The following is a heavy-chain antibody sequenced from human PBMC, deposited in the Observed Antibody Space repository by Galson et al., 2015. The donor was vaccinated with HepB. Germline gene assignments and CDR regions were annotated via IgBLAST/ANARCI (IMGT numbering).Heavy chain of an antibody. Sequence: SLRLSCAASGFTFSSYALNCVRQSPGKALEWVSLISGTSEITPYADPVKGRFTVSRDNSNNMVFLQMDSLRAEDTALYYCATMNRPITFFGVVALEFWGLGTLVTVSS. CDR2: ISGTSEIT. V-gene: IGHV3-23*01. J-gene: IGHJ4*02. CDR1: GFTFSSYA. D-gene: IGHD3-3*01. CDR3: ATMNRPITFFGVVALEF.